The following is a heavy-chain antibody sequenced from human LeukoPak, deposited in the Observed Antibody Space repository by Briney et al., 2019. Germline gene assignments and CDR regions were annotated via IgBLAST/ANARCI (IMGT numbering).Heavy chain of an antibody. D-gene: IGHD2-2*02. CDR3: ARVSKSYTHVDY. Sequence: GVLRLSCAVSGFTFSTYSMNWVRQAPGKGLEWVSYISGTGATTYYTDSVKGRFTISRDNAKNSLYLQMNSLRAEDTAVYFCARVSKSYTHVDYWGQGTLVTVSS. CDR1: GFTFSTYS. CDR2: ISGTGATT. J-gene: IGHJ4*02. V-gene: IGHV3-48*04.